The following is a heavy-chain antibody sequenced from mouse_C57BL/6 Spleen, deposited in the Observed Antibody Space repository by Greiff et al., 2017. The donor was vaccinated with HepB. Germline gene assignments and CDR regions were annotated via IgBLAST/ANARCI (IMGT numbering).Heavy chain of an antibody. CDR3: ARPLNWDVKYFDV. J-gene: IGHJ1*03. CDR2: IYPGSGST. CDR1: GYTFTSYW. D-gene: IGHD4-1*02. V-gene: IGHV1-55*01. Sequence: VQLQQSGAELVKPGASVKMSCKASGYTFTSYWITWVKQRPGQGLEWIGDIYPGSGSTNYNEKFKSKATLTVDTSSSTAYMQLSSLTSEDSAVYYCARPLNWDVKYFDVWGTGTTVTVSS.